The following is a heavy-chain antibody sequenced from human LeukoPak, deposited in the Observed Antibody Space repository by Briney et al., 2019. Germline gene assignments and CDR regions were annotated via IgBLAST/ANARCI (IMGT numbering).Heavy chain of an antibody. D-gene: IGHD2-2*02. V-gene: IGHV1-2*02. J-gene: IGHJ3*01. CDR1: GYTFTGYY. CDR3: AMKAVPRPRLYDAFDF. Sequence: ASVKVSCKASGYTFTGYYIHWVRQAPGQGLEWMGWINPHSGGTNYAQKFQGGVTMTRDTSITTAYMELSSLRSDDTAVYYCAMKAVPRPRLYDAFDFWGQGTVVTVSS. CDR2: INPHSGGT.